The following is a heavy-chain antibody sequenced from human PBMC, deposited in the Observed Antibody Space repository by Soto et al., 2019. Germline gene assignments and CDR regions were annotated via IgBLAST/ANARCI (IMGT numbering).Heavy chain of an antibody. Sequence: QVQLQESGPGLVKPSETLSLTCTVSGGSISSYYWSWIRQPPGKGLEWIGYIYYSGSTNYTPSLKSRVTISVDTSKNQFSLKLSSVTAADTAVYYCASGYSSGWYGYWGQGTLVTVSS. J-gene: IGHJ4*02. CDR3: ASGYSSGWYGY. CDR1: GGSISSYY. CDR2: IYYSGST. V-gene: IGHV4-59*01. D-gene: IGHD6-19*01.